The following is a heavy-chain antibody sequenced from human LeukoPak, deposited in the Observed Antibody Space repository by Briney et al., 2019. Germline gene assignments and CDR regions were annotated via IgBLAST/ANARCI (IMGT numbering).Heavy chain of an antibody. J-gene: IGHJ4*02. D-gene: IGHD1-26*01. CDR2: ISGSGGST. V-gene: IGHV3-23*01. CDR1: GFTFSSYA. Sequence: PGGSLRLSCAASGFTFSSYAMSWVRQAPGKGLEWVSAISGSGGSTYYADSVKGRLTISRDNSKNTLYLQMNSLRAEDTAVYYCAEEVVGATTVDYWGQGTLVTVSS. CDR3: AEEVVGATTVDY.